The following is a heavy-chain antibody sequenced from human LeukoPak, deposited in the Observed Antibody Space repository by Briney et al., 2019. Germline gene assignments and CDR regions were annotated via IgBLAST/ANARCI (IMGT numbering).Heavy chain of an antibody. J-gene: IGHJ3*02. CDR2: IYYSGST. Sequence: PSETLSLTCTVSGCSISSYYCGWIGQPPGKGLELIGYIYYSGSTNYNPSLKSRVTISVDTSKNRFSLKLSSATAADTAVYYCARLSDWAPNAFDIWGQGKMVTVYS. CDR1: GCSISSYY. D-gene: IGHD2-21*01. V-gene: IGHV4-59*08. CDR3: ARLSDWAPNAFDI.